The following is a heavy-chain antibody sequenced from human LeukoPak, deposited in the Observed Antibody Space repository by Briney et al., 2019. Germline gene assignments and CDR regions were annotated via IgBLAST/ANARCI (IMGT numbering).Heavy chain of an antibody. V-gene: IGHV3-7*01. J-gene: IGHJ4*02. CDR2: IRQDGSEL. CDR3: ARGWNSDY. Sequence: PGGLLRLSCAASGFTFSSYWMNWVRQALGKGLERVANIRQDGSELFYVDSVKGRFTISRDNAKNSLYLQMNSLRAEDTAVYYCARGWNSDYWGQGTLVTVSS. D-gene: IGHD1-1*01. CDR1: GFTFSSYW.